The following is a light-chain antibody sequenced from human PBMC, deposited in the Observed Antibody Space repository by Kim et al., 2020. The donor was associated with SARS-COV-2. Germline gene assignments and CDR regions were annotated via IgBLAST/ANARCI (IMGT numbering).Light chain of an antibody. J-gene: IGKJ2*01. CDR1: QSVSSSY. V-gene: IGKV3-20*01. CDR3: QQYGSAPRYT. CDR2: GAS. Sequence: SAGERATPSCRASQSVSSSYLAWYQQKPGQAPRLLIYGASSRATGIPDRCSGSGSGTDFTLTISRLEPEGFAVYYCQQYGSAPRYTFGQGTKLEI.